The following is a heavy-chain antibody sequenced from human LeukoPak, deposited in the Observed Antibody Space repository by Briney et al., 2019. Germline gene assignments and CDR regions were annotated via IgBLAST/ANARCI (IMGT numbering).Heavy chain of an antibody. J-gene: IGHJ4*02. Sequence: GGSLRLSCAASGFTFSSYSMNWVRQAPGKGLEWVSYISSSSTIYYADSVKGRFTISRDNAKNSLYLQMNSLRAEDTALYYCAKVSRYDYGDYEDYWGQGTLVTVSS. CDR2: ISSSSTI. CDR3: AKVSRYDYGDYEDY. D-gene: IGHD4-17*01. V-gene: IGHV3-48*04. CDR1: GFTFSSYS.